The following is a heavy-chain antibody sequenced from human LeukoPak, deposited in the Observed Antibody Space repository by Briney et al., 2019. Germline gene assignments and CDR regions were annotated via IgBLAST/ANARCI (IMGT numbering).Heavy chain of an antibody. CDR3: VRHDGRGGATMGAFDS. Sequence: SETLSLTCTVSAGSFISSSHHWGWIRQSPGKGLEWIGTVYYGRTTYYNPSLGGRVTISLDTSANHFSLQLNSVTAADTAVYYCVRHDGRGGATMGAFDSWGQGSLVTVSS. CDR2: VYYGRTT. D-gene: IGHD5-12*01. V-gene: IGHV4-39*01. J-gene: IGHJ5*01. CDR1: AGSFISSSHH.